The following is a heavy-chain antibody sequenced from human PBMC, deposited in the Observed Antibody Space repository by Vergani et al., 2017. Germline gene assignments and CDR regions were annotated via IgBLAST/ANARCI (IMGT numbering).Heavy chain of an antibody. V-gene: IGHV4-59*01. CDR1: GGSISSYY. CDR2: IYYSGST. CDR3: ARDATYYYDSSGSGFDP. D-gene: IGHD3-22*01. J-gene: IGHJ5*02. Sequence: QVQLQESGPGLVKPSETLSLTCTVSGGSISSYYWSWIRQPPGKGLEWIGYIYYSGSTNYNPSLKSRVTISVDTSKNPFSLKLSSVTAADTAVYYCARDATYYYDSSGSGFDPWGQGTLVTVSS.